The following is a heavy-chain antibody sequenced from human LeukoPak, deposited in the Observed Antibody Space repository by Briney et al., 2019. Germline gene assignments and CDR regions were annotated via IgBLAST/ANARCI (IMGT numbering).Heavy chain of an antibody. CDR3: ASRSYCSSTSCYDFDY. D-gene: IGHD2-2*01. CDR1: GGSFSGYY. J-gene: IGHJ4*02. V-gene: IGHV4-34*01. Sequence: SETLSLTCAVYGGSFSGYYWGWIRQPPGKGLEWIGEINHSGSTNYNPSLKSRVTISVDTSKNQFSLKLSSVTAADTAVYYCASRSYCSSTSCYDFDYWGQGTLVTVSS. CDR2: INHSGST.